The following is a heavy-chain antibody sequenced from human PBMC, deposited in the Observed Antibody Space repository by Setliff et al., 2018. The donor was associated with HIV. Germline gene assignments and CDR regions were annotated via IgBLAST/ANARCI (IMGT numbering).Heavy chain of an antibody. CDR3: ASKVYCTNGVCLDAFDT. CDR1: GYTFTAYY. D-gene: IGHD2-8*01. V-gene: IGHV1-2*06. J-gene: IGHJ3*02. Sequence: ASVKVSCKACGYTFTAYYMNWVRQAPGQGLEWMGRVNPNSGGTNYAQKFQGRVTMTRYTSISTAYMELRRLRSDDTAVYYCASKVYCTNGVCLDAFDTWGQGTMVTVSS. CDR2: VNPNSGGT.